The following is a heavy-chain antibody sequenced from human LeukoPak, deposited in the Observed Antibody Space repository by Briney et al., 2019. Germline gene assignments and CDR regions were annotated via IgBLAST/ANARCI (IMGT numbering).Heavy chain of an antibody. J-gene: IGHJ4*02. Sequence: SETLSLTCAVYGGSFSGYYWSWIRQPPGKGLEWIGEINHSGSTNYNPSLKSRVTISVDTSKNQFSLQLSSVTAADTAVYYCARSGDYGDYEADYWGQGTLVTVSS. D-gene: IGHD4-17*01. CDR2: INHSGST. CDR3: ARSGDYGDYEADY. CDR1: GGSFSGYY. V-gene: IGHV4-34*01.